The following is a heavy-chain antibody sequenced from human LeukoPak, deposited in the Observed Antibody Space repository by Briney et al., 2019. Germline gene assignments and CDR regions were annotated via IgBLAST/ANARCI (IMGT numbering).Heavy chain of an antibody. Sequence: AGGSLRLSCAAAGFTFSKFAMHWVRQAPGKGLEWVAVVSYDGSYKYYADSVRGRFTISRDTSKNMVFLQMNSLRAEDTAVYFCVSLGYSSSSVRYWGQGTLVTVSS. J-gene: IGHJ4*02. CDR3: VSLGYSSSSVRY. V-gene: IGHV3-30*14. CDR2: VSYDGSYK. D-gene: IGHD6-6*01. CDR1: GFTFSKFA.